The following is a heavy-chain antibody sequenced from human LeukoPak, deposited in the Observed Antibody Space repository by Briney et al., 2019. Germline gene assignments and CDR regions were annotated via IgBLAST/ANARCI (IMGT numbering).Heavy chain of an antibody. V-gene: IGHV3-20*04. CDR2: INWNGDNT. J-gene: IGHJ4*02. CDR3: AATYSGNWEFDY. Sequence: GGSLRLSCAASGFTFDDYAMSWVRQAPGKGLEWVSGINWNGDNTGSADSVKGRFTISRDNAKNPLYLEMNSLRAEDTALYYCAATYSGNWEFDYWGQGTLVTVSS. CDR1: GFTFDDYA. D-gene: IGHD1-26*01.